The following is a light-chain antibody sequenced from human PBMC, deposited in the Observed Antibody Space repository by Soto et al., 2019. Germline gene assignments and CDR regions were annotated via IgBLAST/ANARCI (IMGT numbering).Light chain of an antibody. J-gene: IGKJ3*01. CDR2: GVS. CDR1: QSVSSN. CDR3: QQYNNWPRT. V-gene: IGKV3D-15*01. Sequence: EIVMTHSPATLSVSPGERATLSCRSSQSVSSNLAWYQQKPGQAPRLLIYGVSTRAPGIPARFSGSGSGTEFTLTISRLQSEDCAVYYCQQYNNWPRTFGPGTKVHLK.